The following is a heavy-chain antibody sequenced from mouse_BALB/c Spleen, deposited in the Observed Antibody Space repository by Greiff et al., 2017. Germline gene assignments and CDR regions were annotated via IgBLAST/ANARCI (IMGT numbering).Heavy chain of an antibody. CDR2: ISSGSSTI. CDR1: GFTFSSFG. J-gene: IGHJ4*01. CDR3: ARPYYYGSRGYYAMDY. V-gene: IGHV5-17*02. D-gene: IGHD1-1*01. Sequence: EVKLVESGGGLVQPGGSRKLSCAASGFTFSSFGMHWVRQAPEKGLEWVAYISSGSSTIYYADTVKGRFTISRDNPKNTLFLQMTSLRSEDTAMYYCARPYYYGSRGYYAMDYWGQGTSVTVSS.